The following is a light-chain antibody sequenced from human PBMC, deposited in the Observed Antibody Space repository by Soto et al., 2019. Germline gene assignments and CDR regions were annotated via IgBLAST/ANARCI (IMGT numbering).Light chain of an antibody. CDR2: GAS. CDR3: QQYGHSLWT. CDR1: QSVSSGH. V-gene: IGKV3-20*01. Sequence: DIVLTQSPGTLSLSPGXRASLSCRASQSVSSGHLAWYQQKPGQAPRLLIYGASSRATGIPDRFSGSGSGTDFTLTISRLEPEDYAVYYCQQYGHSLWTFGQGTKLDIK. J-gene: IGKJ1*01.